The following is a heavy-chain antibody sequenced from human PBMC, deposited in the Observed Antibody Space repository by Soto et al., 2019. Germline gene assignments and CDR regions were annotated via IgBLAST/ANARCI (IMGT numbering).Heavy chain of an antibody. J-gene: IGHJ3*02. D-gene: IGHD2-21*02. CDR2: IYYTGST. Sequence: SETLSLTCNSSGGPLSSFYYSWILQAPGKGLEWIGYIYYTGSTNYNPSLKSRVTMSVDTSKNQFSLKLTSVTAADTAVYFCAVTRGGAHPHDIWGQGTMVTVSS. V-gene: IGHV4-59*01. CDR1: GGPLSSFY. CDR3: AVTRGGAHPHDI.